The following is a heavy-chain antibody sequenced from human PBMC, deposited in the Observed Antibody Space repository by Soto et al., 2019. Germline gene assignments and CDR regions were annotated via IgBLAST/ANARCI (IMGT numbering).Heavy chain of an antibody. CDR3: ARDRVIRGVADYYYYGMDV. CDR1: GGTFSSYA. J-gene: IGHJ6*02. D-gene: IGHD2-8*02. CDR2: IIPIFGTA. Sequence: SVKVSCKASGGTFSSYAISWVRQAPGQGLEWMGGIIPIFGTANYAQKFQGRVTITADESTSTAYMELSSLRSEDTAVYYCARDRVIRGVADYYYYGMDVWGQGTTVTVS. V-gene: IGHV1-69*13.